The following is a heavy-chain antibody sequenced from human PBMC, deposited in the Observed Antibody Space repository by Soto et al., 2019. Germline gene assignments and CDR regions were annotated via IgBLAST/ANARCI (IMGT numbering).Heavy chain of an antibody. J-gene: IGHJ6*01. CDR3: ARGLQQGGSYGMDV. Sequence: QVQLRQWGAGLLEPSETLSLTCAVYGGSFSGYYWSWVRQPPGKGLEWVGEIIHSGSINYNPSLESRVVISADTSKNQFSLNLNSATAADTAVYYCARGLQQGGSYGMDVW. CDR1: GGSFSGYY. D-gene: IGHD3-16*01. CDR2: IIHSGSI. V-gene: IGHV4-34*01.